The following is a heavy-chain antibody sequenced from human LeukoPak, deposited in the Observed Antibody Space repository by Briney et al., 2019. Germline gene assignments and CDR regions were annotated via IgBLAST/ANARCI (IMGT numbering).Heavy chain of an antibody. CDR2: IYYSGST. CDR3: ARAPWDSYYNSYFDF. D-gene: IGHD3-10*01. J-gene: IGHJ4*02. Sequence: PSETLSLTCTVSGGSISSYYWSWIRQPPGKGLEWIGYIYYSGSTNFNPSLKSRVTISVDKSKNQFSLKVSSVTAADTSVYYCARAPWDSYYNSYFDFWGQGTLVTVSS. V-gene: IGHV4-59*12. CDR1: GGSISSYY.